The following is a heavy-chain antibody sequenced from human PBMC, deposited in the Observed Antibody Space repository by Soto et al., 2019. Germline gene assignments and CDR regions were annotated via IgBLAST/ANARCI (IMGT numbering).Heavy chain of an antibody. V-gene: IGHV3-30-3*01. CDR2: ISYDGSNK. J-gene: IGHJ4*02. D-gene: IGHD4-17*01. CDR3: ASGDYGDLFDY. Sequence: PGGSLRLSCAASGFTFSSYAMHWVRQAPGKGLEWVAVISYDGSNKYYADSVKGRFTISRDNSKNTLYLQMNSLRAEDTAVYYCASGDYGDLFDYWGQGTLVTVSS. CDR1: GFTFSSYA.